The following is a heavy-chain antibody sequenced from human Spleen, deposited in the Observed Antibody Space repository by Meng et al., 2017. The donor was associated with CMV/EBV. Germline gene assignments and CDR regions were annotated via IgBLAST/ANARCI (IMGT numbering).Heavy chain of an antibody. V-gene: IGHV3-21*01. CDR2: ISSSSSYI. J-gene: IGHJ4*02. CDR1: GFNFRSYS. Sequence: GESLKISCAASGFNFRSYSMNWVRQAPGKGLEWVSSISSSSSYIYYADSVKGRFTISRDNAKNSLYLQMNSLRAEDTAVYYCAREKHGPFDYWGQGTLVTVSS. CDR3: AREKHGPFDY.